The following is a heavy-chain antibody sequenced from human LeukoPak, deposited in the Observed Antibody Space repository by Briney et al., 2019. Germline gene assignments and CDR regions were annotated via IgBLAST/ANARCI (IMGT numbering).Heavy chain of an antibody. Sequence: ASVKVSCKASGYTFTGYYMHWVRQAPGQGLEWMGWISPNSGSSKYAQKFQDRVTMTRDTSMTTAYMELSRLRSDDTAVYYCARGGYNGYDISDYWGQGTLVTASS. CDR1: GYTFTGYY. V-gene: IGHV1-2*02. CDR2: ISPNSGSS. CDR3: ARGGYNGYDISDY. D-gene: IGHD5-12*01. J-gene: IGHJ4*02.